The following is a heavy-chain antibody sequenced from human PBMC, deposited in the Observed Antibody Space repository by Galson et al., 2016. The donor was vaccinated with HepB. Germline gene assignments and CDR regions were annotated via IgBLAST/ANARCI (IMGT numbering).Heavy chain of an antibody. CDR3: ATYTSGSGFDY. CDR1: GGSISSYY. CDR2: IYYSGST. J-gene: IGHJ4*02. D-gene: IGHD6-19*01. V-gene: IGHV4-59*01. Sequence: ETLSLTCTVSGGSISSYYWSWIRQPPGKGLEWIGYIYYSGSTNYNPSLKSRVTISVDTSKNQLSLKLSSVTAADTAVYYCATYTSGSGFDYWGQGTPVTVSS.